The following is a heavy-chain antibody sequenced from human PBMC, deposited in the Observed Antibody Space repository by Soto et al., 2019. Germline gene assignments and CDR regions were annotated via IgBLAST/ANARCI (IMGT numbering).Heavy chain of an antibody. D-gene: IGHD2-15*01. J-gene: IGHJ4*02. CDR2: INHSGST. CDR1: GGSFSGYY. Sequence: PSETLSLTCAVYGGSFSGYYWSWIRQPPGKGLEWIGEINHSGSTNYNPSLKSRVTISVDTSKNQFSLKLSSVTAADTAVYYCARLYCSGGSCYRYFDYWGQGTLVTVSS. V-gene: IGHV4-34*01. CDR3: ARLYCSGGSCYRYFDY.